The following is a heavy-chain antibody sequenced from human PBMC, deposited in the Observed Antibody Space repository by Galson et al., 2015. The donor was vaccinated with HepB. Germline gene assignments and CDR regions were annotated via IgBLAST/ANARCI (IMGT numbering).Heavy chain of an antibody. Sequence: ALGIPCGASGFPSSICGMHRGPQVPGKGVGGGGVISYDGSNKYYADSVKGRFTISRDNSKNTLYLQMNSLRAEDTAVYYCAKGHHPMVRGTPLDYWGQGTLVTVSS. D-gene: IGHD3-10*01. V-gene: IGHV3-30*18. CDR1: GFPSSICG. CDR3: AKGHHPMVRGTPLDY. J-gene: IGHJ4*02. CDR2: ISYDGSNK.